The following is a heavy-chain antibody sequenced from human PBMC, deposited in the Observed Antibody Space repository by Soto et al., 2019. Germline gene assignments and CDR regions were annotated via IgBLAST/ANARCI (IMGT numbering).Heavy chain of an antibody. CDR2: MNPNSGNT. V-gene: IGHV1-8*02. Sequence: ASVKVSCKASGYTFTSYGISWVRQATGQGLEWMGWMNPNSGNTGYAQKFQGRVTMTRNTSISTAYMELSSLRSEDTAVYYCARELFVPAANVYYYYYMDVWGKGTTVTVSS. J-gene: IGHJ6*03. CDR3: ARELFVPAANVYYYYYMDV. D-gene: IGHD2-2*01. CDR1: GYTFTSYG.